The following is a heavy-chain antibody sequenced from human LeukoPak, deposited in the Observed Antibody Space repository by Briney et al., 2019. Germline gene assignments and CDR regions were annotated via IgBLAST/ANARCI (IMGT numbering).Heavy chain of an antibody. Sequence: GGSLRLSCAASGFTFSSYAMSWVRQAPGKGLEWVSAISGSGGSTYYADSVKGRFTISRDNSKNTLHLQMNSLRAEDTAVYYCAKDLIPGSHYYYYMDVWGKGTTVTVSS. J-gene: IGHJ6*03. CDR3: AKDLIPGSHYYYYMDV. V-gene: IGHV3-23*01. D-gene: IGHD3-16*01. CDR1: GFTFSSYA. CDR2: ISGSGGST.